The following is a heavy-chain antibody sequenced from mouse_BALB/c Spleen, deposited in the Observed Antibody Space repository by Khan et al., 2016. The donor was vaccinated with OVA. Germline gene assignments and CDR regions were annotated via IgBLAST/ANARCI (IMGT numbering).Heavy chain of an antibody. J-gene: IGHJ2*01. D-gene: IGHD1-2*01. CDR1: GYSITSGYG. Sequence: VKLLESGPGLVKPSQSLSLTCTVTGYSITSGYGWNWIRQFPGNKLEWMGYISYSGSTNYNQSLKSRISIPRDTSKNQFFLQLNSVTTEDTATYYCARTARIKYWGQGTTLTVSS. CDR3: ARTARIKY. CDR2: ISYSGST. V-gene: IGHV3-2*02.